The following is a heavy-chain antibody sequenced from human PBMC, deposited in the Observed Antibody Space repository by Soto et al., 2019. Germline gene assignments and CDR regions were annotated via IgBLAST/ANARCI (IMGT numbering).Heavy chain of an antibody. CDR3: ARRYGDAVDF. CDR2: IYYSGST. Sequence: QVQLQESGPGLVRPSETLSLTCTVSGGSISSYYWSWIRQPPGKGLEWIGYIYYSGSTNYNPSLKSRVTISVDTSKNQFSLKLSSVTAADTAVSYCARRYGDAVDFWGQGTLVTVSS. J-gene: IGHJ4*02. V-gene: IGHV4-59*01. D-gene: IGHD4-17*01. CDR1: GGSISSYY.